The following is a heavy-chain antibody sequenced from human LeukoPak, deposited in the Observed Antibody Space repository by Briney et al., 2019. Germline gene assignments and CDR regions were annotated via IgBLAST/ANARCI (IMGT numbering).Heavy chain of an antibody. D-gene: IGHD3-3*01. V-gene: IGHV3-48*01. Sequence: GGSLRLSCAASGFTFSSYSMNWVRQAPGKGLEWVSYISSSSSTIYYADSVKGRFTISRDNAKSSLYLQMNSLRAEDTAVYYCARDRYDFWSGYPEFDYWGQGTLVTVSS. CDR3: ARDRYDFWSGYPEFDY. J-gene: IGHJ4*02. CDR1: GFTFSSYS. CDR2: ISSSSSTI.